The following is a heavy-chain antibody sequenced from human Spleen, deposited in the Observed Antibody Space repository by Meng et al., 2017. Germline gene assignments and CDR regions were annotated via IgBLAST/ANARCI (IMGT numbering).Heavy chain of an antibody. J-gene: IGHJ6*02. CDR2: ITWNSGSM. CDR1: GFSFDDYA. D-gene: IGHD3-3*01. CDR3: ARGGGFLEWLRRSFYYYGLDV. V-gene: IGHV3-9*01. Sequence: GGSLRLSCAASGFSFDDYAMHWVRQAPGKGLEWVSGITWNSGSMAYADSVKGRFTISRDNAKSSLYLQMNSLRAADTALYFCARGGGFLEWLRRSFYYYGLDVWGQGTTVTVSS.